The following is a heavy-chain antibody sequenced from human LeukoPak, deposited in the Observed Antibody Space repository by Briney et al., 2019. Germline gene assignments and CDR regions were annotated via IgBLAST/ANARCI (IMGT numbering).Heavy chain of an antibody. CDR1: GGTFSSYA. J-gene: IGHJ4*02. CDR2: IIPIFGTA. D-gene: IGHD2-15*01. V-gene: IGHV1-69*13. CDR3: ARDMRGPYWYYFDY. Sequence: SVKVSCKASGGTFSSYAISWVRQPPGQGLEWMGGIIPIFGTANYAQKFQGRVTITADESKSTAYMELSSLRSEDTAVYYCARDMRGPYWYYFDYWGQGTLVTVSS.